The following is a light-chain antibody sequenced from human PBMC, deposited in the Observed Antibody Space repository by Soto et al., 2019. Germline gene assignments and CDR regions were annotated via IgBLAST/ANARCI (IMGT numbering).Light chain of an antibody. CDR1: SGHSSYI. V-gene: IGLV4-60*03. Sequence: QLVLTQSSSASASLGSSVSLTCTLSSGHSSYIIALHQQQPGKAPRYLMKLEGSGDYNKGSGVPDRFSGSSSWADRYLTISNLQSDDEADYYCETWDSNTRVFGGGTKLTVL. CDR2: LEGSGDY. CDR3: ETWDSNTRV. J-gene: IGLJ2*01.